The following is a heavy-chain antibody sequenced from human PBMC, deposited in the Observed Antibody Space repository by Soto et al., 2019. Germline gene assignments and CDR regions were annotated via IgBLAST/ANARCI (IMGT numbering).Heavy chain of an antibody. J-gene: IGHJ6*02. CDR1: GGSISSYY. D-gene: IGHD6-19*01. V-gene: IGHV4-59*01. Sequence: SETLSLTCTVSGGSISSYYWSWIRQPPGKGLEWIGYIYYSGSTNYNPSLKSRVTISVDTSKNQFSLKLSSVTAADTAVYYCAGRLGEWLVPYYHYGMDAWGQGTTVTVSS. CDR2: IYYSGST. CDR3: AGRLGEWLVPYYHYGMDA.